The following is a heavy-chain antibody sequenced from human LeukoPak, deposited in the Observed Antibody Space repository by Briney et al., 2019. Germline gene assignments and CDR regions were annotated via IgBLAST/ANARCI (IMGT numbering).Heavy chain of an antibody. D-gene: IGHD1-1*01. CDR2: ISWNSGSI. J-gene: IGHJ6*03. CDR3: AKGGLESYYYYMDV. CDR1: GFTFDDYA. Sequence: PGRSLRLSCAASGFTFDDYAMHWVRQAPGKGPEWVSGISWNSGSIGYADSVKGRFTISRDNAKNSLYLQMNSLRAEDTALYYCAKGGLESYYYYMDVWGKGTTVTVSS. V-gene: IGHV3-9*01.